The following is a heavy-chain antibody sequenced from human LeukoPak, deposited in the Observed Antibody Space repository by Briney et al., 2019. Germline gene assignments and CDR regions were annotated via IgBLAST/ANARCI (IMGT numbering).Heavy chain of an antibody. D-gene: IGHD5-18*01. V-gene: IGHV4-59*08. CDR2: IYFSGRT. CDR3: ARGGFSSGVDY. Sequence: PSETLSLTCTVSGGSISSYYWSWIRQPPGKGLEWIGYIYFSGRTYYNPSLKSRVTISVDGSKNQFSLRLSSMTAADTAVYYCARGGFSSGVDYWGQGTLVTVSS. CDR1: GGSISSYY. J-gene: IGHJ4*02.